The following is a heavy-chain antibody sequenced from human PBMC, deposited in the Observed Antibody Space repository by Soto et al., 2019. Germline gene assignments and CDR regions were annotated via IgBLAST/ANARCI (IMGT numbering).Heavy chain of an antibody. Sequence: QITLKESGPTLVKPTQTLTLTCTFSGFSLSTSGVVVGWVRQPPREALEWLAFIYCDDDKRYSPSLKSRLTITKDTSKNQVILTMTSMDPVDTATYYCTHRATVTAVDYWGPGTRVTVSS. CDR3: THRATVTAVDY. CDR1: GFSLSTSGVV. D-gene: IGHD4-17*01. J-gene: IGHJ4*02. V-gene: IGHV2-5*02. CDR2: IYCDDDK.